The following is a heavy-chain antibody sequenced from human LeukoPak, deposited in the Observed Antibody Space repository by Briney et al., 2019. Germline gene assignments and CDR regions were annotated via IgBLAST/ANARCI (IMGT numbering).Heavy chain of an antibody. CDR2: TSGSGGST. CDR1: GFTFSSYA. Sequence: GGSLRLSCAASGFTFSSYAMSWVRQAPGKGLEWVSATSGSGGSTYYADSVKGRFTISRDNSKNTLYLQMNSLRAEDTAVYYCAAKKRVGYYFDYWGQGTLVTVSS. CDR3: AAKKRVGYYFDY. J-gene: IGHJ4*02. D-gene: IGHD2-2*01. V-gene: IGHV3-23*01.